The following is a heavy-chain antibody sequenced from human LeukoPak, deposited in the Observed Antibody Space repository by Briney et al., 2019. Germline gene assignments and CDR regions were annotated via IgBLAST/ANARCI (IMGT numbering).Heavy chain of an antibody. Sequence: GGSLRRSCVVSGFSFSNYWMHWVRQAPGKGLVWVSRINSDGTTTSYAASVKGRFTISRDNAKNTLYLQMNSLKAEDTAVYYCARGIVGHTGDYWGQGTLVTVSS. CDR1: GFSFSNYW. CDR3: ARGIVGHTGDY. D-gene: IGHD1-26*01. CDR2: INSDGTTT. J-gene: IGHJ4*02. V-gene: IGHV3-74*01.